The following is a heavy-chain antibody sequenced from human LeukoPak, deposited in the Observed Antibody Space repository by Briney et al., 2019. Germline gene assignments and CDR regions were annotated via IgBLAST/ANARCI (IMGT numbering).Heavy chain of an antibody. V-gene: IGHV1-2*06. CDR1: GYTFTGYY. D-gene: IGHD2-2*01. Sequence: GASVKVSCKASGYTFTGYYMHWVRQAPGQGREWMGRINPNSGGTNYAQKFQGRVTMTRDTPISTAYMELSRLRSDDTAVYYCASEGYCSSTSCYWGNYWGQGTLVTVSS. CDR2: INPNSGGT. CDR3: ASEGYCSSTSCYWGNY. J-gene: IGHJ4*02.